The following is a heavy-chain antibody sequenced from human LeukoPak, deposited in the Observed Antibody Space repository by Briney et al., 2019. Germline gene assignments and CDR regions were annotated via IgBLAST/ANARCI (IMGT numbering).Heavy chain of an antibody. J-gene: IGHJ3*02. CDR3: ARANRANDAFDI. D-gene: IGHD2/OR15-2a*01. CDR1: GGSISSGDYY. V-gene: IGHV4-30-4*01. Sequence: SETLSLTCTVSGGSISSGDYYWSWIRQPPGKGLEWIGFIYYGGSTYYNPSLKSRLTISVDTPKNQFSLKLSSVTAADTAVYYCARANRANDAFDIWGQGTMVTVSS. CDR2: IYYGGST.